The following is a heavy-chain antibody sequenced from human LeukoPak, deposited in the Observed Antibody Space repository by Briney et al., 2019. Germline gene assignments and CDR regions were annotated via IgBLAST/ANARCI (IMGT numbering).Heavy chain of an antibody. V-gene: IGHV4-39*07. D-gene: IGHD3-16*02. Sequence: PSETLSLTCTVSGGSISSSSYYWGWIRQPPGKGLEWIGSIYYSGSTNYNPSLKSRVTISVDKSKNQFSLKLSSVTAADTAAYYCARFMITFGGVIVMDAFDIWGQGTMVTVSS. CDR1: GGSISSSSYY. CDR2: IYYSGST. J-gene: IGHJ3*02. CDR3: ARFMITFGGVIVMDAFDI.